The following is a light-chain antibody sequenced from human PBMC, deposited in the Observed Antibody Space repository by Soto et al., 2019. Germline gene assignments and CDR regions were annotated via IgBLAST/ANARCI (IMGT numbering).Light chain of an antibody. Sequence: DIQLTQSPSTLSASVGERVTITCRASQTVNTWLAWYQHKPGKAPKLLIYDASVLETGVPSRFSGFSSGTDFTLTISILQTDDFATYFCQQYNSYSPEGLTFGGGTKVEI. V-gene: IGKV1-5*01. J-gene: IGKJ4*01. CDR1: QTVNTW. CDR3: QQYNSYSPEGLT. CDR2: DAS.